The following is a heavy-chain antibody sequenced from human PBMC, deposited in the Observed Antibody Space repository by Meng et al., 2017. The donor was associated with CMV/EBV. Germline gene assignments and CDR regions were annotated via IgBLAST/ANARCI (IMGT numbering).Heavy chain of an antibody. J-gene: IGHJ4*02. V-gene: IGHV1-24*01. CDR1: YTLTELS. Sequence: YTLTELSMTWVRQAPGKGLEWMGGFDPEDGETIYAQKFQGRVTMTEDTSTDTAYMELSSLRSEDTAVYYCATVPYYDSSGYSPDFDYWGQGTLVTVSS. CDR2: FDPEDGET. D-gene: IGHD3-22*01. CDR3: ATVPYYDSSGYSPDFDY.